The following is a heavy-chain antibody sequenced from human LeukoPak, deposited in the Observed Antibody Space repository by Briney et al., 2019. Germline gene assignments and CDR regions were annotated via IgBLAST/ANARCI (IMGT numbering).Heavy chain of an antibody. CDR1: GGSISSHY. CDR2: IYYNGST. CDR3: ARASTIFGAPYYFDY. Sequence: SETLSLTCTVSGGSISSHYWSWIRQPPGKGLEWIGYIYYNGSTNYNPSLKSRVTISVDTSKNQFSLKLSSVTAADTAVYYCARASTIFGAPYYFDYWGQGTLVTVSS. V-gene: IGHV4-59*11. J-gene: IGHJ4*02. D-gene: IGHD3-3*01.